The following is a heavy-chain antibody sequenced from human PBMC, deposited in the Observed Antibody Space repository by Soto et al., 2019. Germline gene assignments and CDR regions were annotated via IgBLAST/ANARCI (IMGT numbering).Heavy chain of an antibody. V-gene: IGHV6-1*01. CDR3: ARMYSSSSFPFDY. D-gene: IGHD6-6*01. CDR1: GDSVSSNSAA. J-gene: IGHJ4*02. Sequence: SQTLSLTCAISGDSVSSNSAALNLIMQSPSRGLEWLGRTYYRSKWYNDYAVSVKSRITINPDTSKNQFSLQLNSVTPEDTAVYYCARMYSSSSFPFDYWGQGTLVTVSS. CDR2: TYYRSKWYN.